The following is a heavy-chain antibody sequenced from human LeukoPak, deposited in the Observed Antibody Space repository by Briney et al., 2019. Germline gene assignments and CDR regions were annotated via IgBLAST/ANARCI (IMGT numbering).Heavy chain of an antibody. CDR2: INPNSGGT. CDR1: GYTFTGYY. CDR3: ARENAAVAGQNGNWFDP. D-gene: IGHD6-19*01. V-gene: IGHV1-2*02. Sequence: ASVKVSCKASGYTFTGYYMHWVRQAPGQGLEWMGWINPNSGGTNYAQKFQGGVTMTRDTSISTAYMELSRLRSDDTAVYYCARENAAVAGQNGNWFDPWGQGTLVTVSS. J-gene: IGHJ5*02.